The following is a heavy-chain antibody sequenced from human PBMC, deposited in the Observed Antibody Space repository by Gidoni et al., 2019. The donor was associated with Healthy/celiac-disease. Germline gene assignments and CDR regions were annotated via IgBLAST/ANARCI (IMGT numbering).Heavy chain of an antibody. D-gene: IGHD2-15*01. V-gene: IGHV4-59*01. CDR3: ARERKAAATSWFDP. J-gene: IGHJ5*02. Sequence: STYDNPSLKSRVTISVDTSKNQFSLKLSSVTAADTAVYYCARERKAAATSWFDPWGQGTLVTVSS. CDR2: ST.